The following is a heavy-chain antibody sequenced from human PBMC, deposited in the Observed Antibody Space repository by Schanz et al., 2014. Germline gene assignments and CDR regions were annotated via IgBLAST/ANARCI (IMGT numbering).Heavy chain of an antibody. J-gene: IGHJ4*02. D-gene: IGHD3-9*01. V-gene: IGHV3-21*02. CDR3: ARDAADFYDILTEEDY. Sequence: EVRLVESGGGLVQPGGSLRLSCEASGFDFNSYSMNWVRQVPGKGLEWVSSISSSGSYIHYADSVKGRFTISRDNAKNSLCLQMNSLRAEDTAVYYCARDAADFYDILTEEDYWGQGTLVTVSS. CDR2: ISSSGSYI. CDR1: GFDFNSYS.